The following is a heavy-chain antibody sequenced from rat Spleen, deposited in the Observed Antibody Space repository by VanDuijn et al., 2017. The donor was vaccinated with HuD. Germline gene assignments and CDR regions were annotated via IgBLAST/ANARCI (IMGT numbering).Heavy chain of an antibody. CDR3: ARDFSYGY. D-gene: IGHD1-3*01. J-gene: IGHJ2*01. V-gene: IGHV2-32*01. CDR2: IWNDGDT. CDR1: GFSLTSLG. Sequence: QVQLKESGPGLVQPSQTLSLTCTVSGFSLTSLGVSWVRQPPGKGLEWMGVIWNDGDTSYNSAFKSRLRISRDTSKSQVFLEVSSLQTEDTATYYCARDFSYGYWGQGVRVTVSS.